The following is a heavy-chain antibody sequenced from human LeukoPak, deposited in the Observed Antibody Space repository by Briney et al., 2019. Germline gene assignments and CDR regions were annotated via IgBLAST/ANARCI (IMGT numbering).Heavy chain of an antibody. CDR2: IRYDGSNK. Sequence: GGSLRLSCAASGFTFSSYSMNWVHQAPGKGLEWVAFIRYDGSNKYYADSVKGRFTISRDNSKNTLYLQMNSLRAEDTAVYYCITMVRGVIIAIDYWGQGTLVTVSS. CDR1: GFTFSSYS. V-gene: IGHV3-30*02. D-gene: IGHD3-10*01. J-gene: IGHJ4*02. CDR3: ITMVRGVIIAIDY.